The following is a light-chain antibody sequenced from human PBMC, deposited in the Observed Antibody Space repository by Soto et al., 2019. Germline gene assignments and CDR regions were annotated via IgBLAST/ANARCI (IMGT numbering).Light chain of an antibody. J-gene: IGKJ5*01. CDR2: AAS. CDR1: QSISNY. CDR3: QQSYSTPIT. V-gene: IGKV1-39*01. Sequence: DIQMTQSPSSLSASVGDRVTITCRASQSISNYLNWYQQKPGKAPKVLIYAASNLQSGVPSRFSGGGSGTDFTLTISSLQPEDFATYYCQQSYSTPITFGQGTRLEIE.